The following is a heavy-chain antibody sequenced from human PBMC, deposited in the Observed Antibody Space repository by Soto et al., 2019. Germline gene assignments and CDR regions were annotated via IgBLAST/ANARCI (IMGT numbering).Heavy chain of an antibody. CDR2: IYDSGST. Sequence: SETLSLTCTVSGGSISSHYWSWIRQPPGKGLEWIGYIYDSGSTNYNPSLKSRVTISVDTSKNQFSLKLISVTAADTAVYYCAAPPRYWGQGTLVTVSS. CDR1: GGSISSHY. CDR3: AAPPRY. V-gene: IGHV4-59*11. J-gene: IGHJ4*02. D-gene: IGHD6-6*01.